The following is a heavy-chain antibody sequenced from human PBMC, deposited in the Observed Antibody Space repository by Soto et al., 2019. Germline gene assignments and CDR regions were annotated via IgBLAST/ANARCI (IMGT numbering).Heavy chain of an antibody. J-gene: IGHJ6*02. D-gene: IGHD5-12*01. V-gene: IGHV1-46*03. CDR1: GYTFTDYY. CDR2: INPGDGTT. CDR3: TRPKNELRFYSYNGIDV. Sequence: ASVKVSCKASGYTFTDYYMHWVRQAPGQGLEWMGIINPGDGTTYYAQKFQGRVTVTADESTSTAYMELSSLRSEDTAVYYCTRPKNELRFYSYNGIDVWGQGTTVTVSS.